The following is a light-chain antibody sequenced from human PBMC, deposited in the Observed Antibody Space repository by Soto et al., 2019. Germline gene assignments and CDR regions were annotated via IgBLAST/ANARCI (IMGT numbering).Light chain of an antibody. CDR2: TAS. Sequence: DLQITQSPSSLSASVGDRVTITCRSSQSIRSYLNWYQQQLGRAPKLLIYTASNLQTGVPSRFSGSGSGTYFTLTISSLQPEDFATYYCQQSYSSPQTFGLGTKVEIK. V-gene: IGKV1-39*01. CDR1: QSIRSY. CDR3: QQSYSSPQT. J-gene: IGKJ1*01.